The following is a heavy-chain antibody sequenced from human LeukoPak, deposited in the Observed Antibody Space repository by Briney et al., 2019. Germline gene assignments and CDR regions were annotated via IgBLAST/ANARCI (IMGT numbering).Heavy chain of an antibody. Sequence: PGGSLRLSCAASGFTFSSYSMNWVRQAPGKGLEWVSYISSSSSTIYYADSVKGRFTISRDKAKNSLYLQMNSLRAEDTAVYYCATEYCSSTSCLYDYWGQGTLVTVSS. V-gene: IGHV3-48*01. CDR1: GFTFSSYS. CDR3: ATEYCSSTSCLYDY. CDR2: ISSSSSTI. D-gene: IGHD2-2*01. J-gene: IGHJ4*02.